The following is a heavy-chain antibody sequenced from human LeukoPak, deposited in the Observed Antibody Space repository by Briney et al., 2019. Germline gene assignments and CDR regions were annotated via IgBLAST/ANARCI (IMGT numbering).Heavy chain of an antibody. Sequence: PPGGSLRLSCAGSGFTFSSYAMSWVRQAPGKGLEWVSGISDSGSTTCYADSVKGRFTISRDNSKNTLDLQMNSLRAEDTALYYCAKGPPASIAVAGTKLDYWGQGTLVTVSS. CDR2: ISDSGSTT. D-gene: IGHD6-19*01. CDR1: GFTFSSYA. CDR3: AKGPPASIAVAGTKLDY. J-gene: IGHJ4*02. V-gene: IGHV3-23*01.